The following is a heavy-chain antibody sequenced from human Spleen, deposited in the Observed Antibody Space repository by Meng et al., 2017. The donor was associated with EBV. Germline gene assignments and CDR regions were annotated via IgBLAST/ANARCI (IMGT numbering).Heavy chain of an antibody. J-gene: IGHJ4*02. D-gene: IGHD1-26*01. CDR2: IYHTANT. Sequence: VPLTESGPGMWKPSETLSLTCAVSGGSISSSNWWNWVCQPPGKGLEWIGDIYHTANTNYNPSLKSRVTISVDTFKNQFSLNLSSVTAADTAVYYCARTVGATSVFDYWGQGTLVTVSS. CDR1: GGSISSSNW. CDR3: ARTVGATSVFDY. V-gene: IGHV4-4*02.